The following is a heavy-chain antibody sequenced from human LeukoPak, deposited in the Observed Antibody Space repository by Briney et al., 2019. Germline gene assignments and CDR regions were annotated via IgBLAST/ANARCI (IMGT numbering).Heavy chain of an antibody. Sequence: PSETLSLTCTVSGGSISSYYWSWIRQPPGKGLECIGYIYYSGSTNYNPSLKSRVTISVDTSRNQFSLKLSAVTAADTAVYYCARRTGYDTSGYYYYLDRWGRGTLVTVSS. CDR1: GGSISSYY. V-gene: IGHV4-59*08. J-gene: IGHJ4*02. CDR3: ARRTGYDTSGYYYYLDR. D-gene: IGHD3-22*01. CDR2: IYYSGST.